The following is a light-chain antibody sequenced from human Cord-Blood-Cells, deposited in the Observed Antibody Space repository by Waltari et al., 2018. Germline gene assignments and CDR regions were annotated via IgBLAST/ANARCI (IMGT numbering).Light chain of an antibody. V-gene: IGLV6-57*03. CDR3: QSYDSSNQV. CDR2: EDN. CDR1: RGSIATNK. J-gene: IGLJ3*02. Sequence: NFMLTQPHSVSESPGKTVTIPCTRSRGSIATNKLQGYPQRPGRAPTTVIYEDNQRPSGVPDRFSGSIDSSSNSASLTISGLKTEDEADYYCQSYDSSNQVFGGGTKLTVL.